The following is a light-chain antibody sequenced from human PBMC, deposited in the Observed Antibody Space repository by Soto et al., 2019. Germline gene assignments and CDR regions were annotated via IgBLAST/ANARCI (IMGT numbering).Light chain of an antibody. Sequence: QLVLTQPPSASGTPGQRVTISCSGSSSNVGSNTVYWFRQLPGTAPKPLIYRNNQRPSGVPDRFSGSNSGTSASLAISGLQPEDEADYYCGAWDDRLNGVIFGGGTKLTVL. V-gene: IGLV1-44*01. CDR2: RNN. CDR3: GAWDDRLNGVI. J-gene: IGLJ2*01. CDR1: SSNVGSNT.